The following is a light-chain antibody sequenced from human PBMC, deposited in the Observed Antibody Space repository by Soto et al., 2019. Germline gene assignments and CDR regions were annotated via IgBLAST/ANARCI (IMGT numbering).Light chain of an antibody. CDR1: SSNIGTYT. Sequence: QPVLTQPPSASGTPGQRVTISCSGSSSNIGTYTVNWYQQVPGTAPKLLIYSNNQRPPGVPDRFSGSKSGTSASLAISGLQSEDEADYYCAAWDASLNGVIFGGGTQLTVL. CDR3: AAWDASLNGVI. CDR2: SNN. V-gene: IGLV1-44*01. J-gene: IGLJ2*01.